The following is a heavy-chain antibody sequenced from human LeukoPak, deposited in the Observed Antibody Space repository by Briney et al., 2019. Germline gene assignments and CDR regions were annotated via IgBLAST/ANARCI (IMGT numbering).Heavy chain of an antibody. D-gene: IGHD3-22*01. Sequence: PGGSLRLSCAASGFTFSSYWMSWVRQAPGKGLEWVANIRHDGSETYYVDSLGGRFTISRDNAKNLVYLQMSSLRAEDTAIYYCARDETYDYESNGYLDFWGQGTVVTVSS. V-gene: IGHV3-7*01. CDR1: GFTFSSYW. CDR3: ARDETYDYESNGYLDF. J-gene: IGHJ4*02. CDR2: IRHDGSET.